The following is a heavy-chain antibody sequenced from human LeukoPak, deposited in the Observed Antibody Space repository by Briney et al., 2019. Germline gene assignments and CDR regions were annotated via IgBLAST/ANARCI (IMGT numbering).Heavy chain of an antibody. V-gene: IGHV3-21*06. Sequence: PGGSLRLSCGASGFTFSSYSMKWVRQAPGKGLEWVSSISNSGSYIYYEDSLKGRFTISRDNATNSLYLQKNSLRAEDTAVYYCARGAGVGAYIPFDIWGQGTMVTVSS. CDR1: GFTFSSYS. J-gene: IGHJ3*02. CDR2: ISNSGSYI. D-gene: IGHD1-26*01. CDR3: ARGAGVGAYIPFDI.